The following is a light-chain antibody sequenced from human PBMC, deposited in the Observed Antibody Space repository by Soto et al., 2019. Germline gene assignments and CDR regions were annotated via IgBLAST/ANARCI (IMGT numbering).Light chain of an antibody. CDR2: DVS. CDR3: SSYTSSSTLEV. V-gene: IGLV2-14*01. J-gene: IGLJ1*01. Sequence: QPVLTQPASVSGSPGQSITISCTGTSSDVGGYNYVSWYQQHTGKAPKLLIYDVSSRPSGVSNRFSGSKSGNTASLTISGLQAEDEADYYCSSYTSSSTLEVFGTGTKVTVL. CDR1: SSDVGGYNY.